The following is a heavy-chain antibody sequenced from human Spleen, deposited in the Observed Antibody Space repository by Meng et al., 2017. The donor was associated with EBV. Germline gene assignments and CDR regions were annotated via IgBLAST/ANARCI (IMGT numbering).Heavy chain of an antibody. CDR3: ATWWGKGYY. Sequence: VASQPWGPGLLTPSETLSSTCDVYGGPFDGYSWTWIRQPPGKGLEWIGEINHSGNTNYNPSLKSRVTISVDTSKRQFSLKLTSMTAADTAVYYCATWWGKGYYWGQETLVTVSS. D-gene: IGHD2-8*02. V-gene: IGHV4-34*01. J-gene: IGHJ4*02. CDR1: GGPFDGYS. CDR2: INHSGNT.